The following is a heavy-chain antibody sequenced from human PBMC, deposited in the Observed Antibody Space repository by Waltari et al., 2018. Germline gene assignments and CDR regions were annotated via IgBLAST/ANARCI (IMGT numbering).Heavy chain of an antibody. Sequence: QVQLVQSGAEVKKPGASVQVSCKASGYTFTSYYMHWVRQAPGQGLEWMGIINPSGGSTSSAQKFQGRVTMTRDTSTSTVYMEVSSLRSEDTAIYYCARSSFLDSGSNTEGAFDIWGQGTMVTVSS. V-gene: IGHV1-46*01. CDR3: ARSSFLDSGSNTEGAFDI. D-gene: IGHD6-19*01. CDR1: GYTFTSYY. J-gene: IGHJ3*02. CDR2: INPSGGST.